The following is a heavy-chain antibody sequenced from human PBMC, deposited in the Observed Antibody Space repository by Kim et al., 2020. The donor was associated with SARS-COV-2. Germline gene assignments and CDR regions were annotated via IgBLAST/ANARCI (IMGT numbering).Heavy chain of an antibody. J-gene: IGHJ3*02. Sequence: SETLSLTCTVSGGSISSSSYYWGWIRQPPGKGLEWIGSIYYSGSTYYNPSLKSRVTISVDTSKNQFSLKLSSVTAADTAVYYCARQRDDYIWGSYYAFDIWGQGTMVTVSS. CDR1: GGSISSSSYY. CDR3: ARQRDDYIWGSYYAFDI. CDR2: IYYSGST. D-gene: IGHD3-16*01. V-gene: IGHV4-39*01.